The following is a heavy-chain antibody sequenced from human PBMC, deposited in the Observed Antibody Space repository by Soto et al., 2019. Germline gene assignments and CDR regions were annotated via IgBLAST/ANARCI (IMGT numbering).Heavy chain of an antibody. D-gene: IGHD1-7*01. CDR3: AKLRRGTTGTEGFDP. V-gene: IGHV3-30*18. J-gene: IGHJ5*02. Sequence: GGSLRLSCAASGFTFSSYGMHWVRQAPGKGLEWVAVISYDGSNKYYADSVKGRFTVSRDNFKSTLYLLMNSLRAEDTAVYYCAKLRRGTTGTEGFDPWGQGTLVTVSS. CDR2: ISYDGSNK. CDR1: GFTFSSYG.